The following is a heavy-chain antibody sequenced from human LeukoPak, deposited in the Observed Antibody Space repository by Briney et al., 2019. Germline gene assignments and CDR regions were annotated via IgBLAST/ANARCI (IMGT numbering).Heavy chain of an antibody. CDR3: ARGRTHPDIVVVPAAIRGNNWFDP. D-gene: IGHD2-2*02. CDR2: INHSGST. Sequence: SETLSLTCAVYGGSFSGYYWSWIRQPPGKGLEWIGEINHSGSTNYNPSLKSRVTISVGTSKNQFSLKLSSVTAADTAVYYCARGRTHPDIVVVPAAIRGNNWFDPWGQGTLVTVSS. CDR1: GGSFSGYY. V-gene: IGHV4-34*01. J-gene: IGHJ5*02.